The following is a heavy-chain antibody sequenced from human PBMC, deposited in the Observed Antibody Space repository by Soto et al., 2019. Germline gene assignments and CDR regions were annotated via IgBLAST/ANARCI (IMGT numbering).Heavy chain of an antibody. V-gene: IGHV4-39*01. Sequence: QLQLQESGPGLVKPSETLSLTCTVSGGSISSSSYYWGWIRQPPGKGLEWIGSIYYSGSTYYNPSLKSRVTISVDTSKNQFSLKLSSVTAADTAVYYCASQIVLLWFGELLLRPPDYWGQGTLVTVSS. CDR1: GGSISSSSYY. CDR2: IYYSGST. CDR3: ASQIVLLWFGELLLRPPDY. D-gene: IGHD3-10*01. J-gene: IGHJ4*02.